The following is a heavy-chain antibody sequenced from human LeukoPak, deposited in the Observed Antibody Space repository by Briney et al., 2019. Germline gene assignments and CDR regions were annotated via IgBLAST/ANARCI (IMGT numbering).Heavy chain of an antibody. D-gene: IGHD1-14*01. Sequence: PGRSLRLSCAASGFTLSSYGMHGVRQAPGKGLEWVAVIWNDGSNKYYADSVKGRFTISRDNSKNTLYLQMNSLRVEDTAVYYCGRPSGTRGAFDIWGQGTMVTVSS. J-gene: IGHJ3*02. CDR1: GFTLSSYG. CDR3: GRPSGTRGAFDI. CDR2: IWNDGSNK. V-gene: IGHV3-33*01.